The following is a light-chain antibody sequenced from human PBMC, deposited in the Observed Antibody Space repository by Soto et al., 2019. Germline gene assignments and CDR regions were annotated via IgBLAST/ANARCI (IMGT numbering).Light chain of an antibody. V-gene: IGKV1-6*01. CDR1: QGIRSD. CDR2: AAS. CDR3: QQRSNWPPFT. J-gene: IGKJ3*01. Sequence: AIQMTQSPSSLSASVGDRVTITCRASQGIRSDLDWFQQKPGKAPKLLIYAASNLQSGVPARFSGSGSGTDFTLTISSLEPEDFAVYYCQQRSNWPPFTFGPGTKVDIK.